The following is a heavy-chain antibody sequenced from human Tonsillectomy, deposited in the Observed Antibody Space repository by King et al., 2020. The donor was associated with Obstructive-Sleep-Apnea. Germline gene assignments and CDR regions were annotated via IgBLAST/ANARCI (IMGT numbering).Heavy chain of an antibody. Sequence: VQLVESGGGLVQPGGSLRLSCAASGFTFSSYSMNWVRQAPGKGLEWVSYIGSSSTTIDYADSVKGRLTISRYDAKKSLYLQMNSLGAEDTAVYYCAKDRRCSGGICYVAFDIWGQGTMVTVSS. J-gene: IGHJ3*02. CDR3: AKDRRCSGGICYVAFDI. V-gene: IGHV3-48*04. CDR2: IGSSSTTI. D-gene: IGHD2-15*01. CDR1: GFTFSSYS.